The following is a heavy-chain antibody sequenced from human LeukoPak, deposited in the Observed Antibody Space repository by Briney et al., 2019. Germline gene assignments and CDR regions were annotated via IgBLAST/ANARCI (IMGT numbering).Heavy chain of an antibody. Sequence: GGSLRLSCAASGFTFSSYWMSWVRQAPGKGLEWVANIKQDGSEKYYVDSVKGRFTISRDNAKNSLYLQMNSLRAEDTAVYYCARDRTTRYSSSWYEPYYYYYGMDVWGQGTTVTVSS. V-gene: IGHV3-7*01. CDR2: IKQDGSEK. D-gene: IGHD6-13*01. CDR1: GFTFSSYW. CDR3: ARDRTTRYSSSWYEPYYYYYGMDV. J-gene: IGHJ6*02.